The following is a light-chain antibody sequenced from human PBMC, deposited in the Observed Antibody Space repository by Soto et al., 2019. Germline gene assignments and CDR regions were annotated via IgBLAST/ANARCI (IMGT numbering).Light chain of an antibody. Sequence: TLYRVALSVSAGERATLARRASQNISRSLAGYQQKPGQGPSLLIYGTSTRAGGGPARFSGGGSVPEFTLTSTSLHSADFAVYFCHQYGRATQTFGPGTKVDIK. V-gene: IGKV3-15*01. CDR3: HQYGRATQT. J-gene: IGKJ1*01. CDR2: GTS. CDR1: QNISRS.